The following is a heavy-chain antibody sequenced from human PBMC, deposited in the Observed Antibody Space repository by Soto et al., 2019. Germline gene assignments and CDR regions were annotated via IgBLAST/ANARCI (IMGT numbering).Heavy chain of an antibody. V-gene: IGHV3-23*01. CDR2: ISAGGGST. J-gene: IGHJ6*02. D-gene: IGHD3-22*01. CDR3: AKDPPSYYYNGGYYSLNMDV. Sequence: EVQLLESGGGLVQPGGSLRLSCAASGFTFSSYAMTWVRQAPGNGLEWVSAISAGGGSTYYADSVKGRFTISRDNSKNTLYLQMNSLRAEDTALYYCAKDPPSYYYNGGYYSLNMDVLGQGTTVPVSS. CDR1: GFTFSSYA.